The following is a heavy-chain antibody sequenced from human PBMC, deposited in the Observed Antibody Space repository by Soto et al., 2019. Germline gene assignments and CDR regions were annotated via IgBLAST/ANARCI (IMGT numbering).Heavy chain of an antibody. CDR3: AREGSVSSSDYYAYYYGMDV. Sequence: GGSLRLSCAASGFTFSNYDINWVRQAPGKGPEWISHISSSGGIIYYADSVKGRFTISRDNAKNSLYLQMNSLRGEDTAVYYCAREGSVSSSDYYAYYYGMDVWGQGTTVTVSS. CDR2: ISSSGGII. J-gene: IGHJ6*02. CDR1: GFTFSNYD. D-gene: IGHD3-10*01. V-gene: IGHV3-48*03.